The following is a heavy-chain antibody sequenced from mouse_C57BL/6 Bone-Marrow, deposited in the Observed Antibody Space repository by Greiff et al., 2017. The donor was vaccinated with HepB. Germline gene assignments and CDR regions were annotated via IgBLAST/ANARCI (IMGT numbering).Heavy chain of an antibody. CDR2: IDPANGNT. D-gene: IGHD1-1*01. J-gene: IGHJ2*01. CDR1: GFNIKNTY. V-gene: IGHV14-3*01. Sequence: VQLQQSVAELVRPGASVKLSCTASGFNIKNTYMHWVKQRPEQGLEWIGRIDPANGNTKYAPKFQGKATITAYKSPNTAYLQLSSLTSEDTAFYYCARDDYGSLHFDYWGQGTTLTVSS. CDR3: ARDDYGSLHFDY.